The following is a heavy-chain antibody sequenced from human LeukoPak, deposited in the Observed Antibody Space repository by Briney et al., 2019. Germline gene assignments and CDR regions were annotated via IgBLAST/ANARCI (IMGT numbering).Heavy chain of an antibody. V-gene: IGHV3-43D*03. D-gene: IGHD2-2*02. CDR3: AKGQYQLLYFYFDY. J-gene: IGHJ4*02. CDR2: ISWDGGST. Sequence: GGSLRLSCAASGFTFDDYAMHWVRQAPGKGLEWLSLISWDGGSTYYADSVKGRFTISRDNSKNSLYLQMNSLRAEDTALYYCAKGQYQLLYFYFDYWGQGTLVTVSS. CDR1: GFTFDDYA.